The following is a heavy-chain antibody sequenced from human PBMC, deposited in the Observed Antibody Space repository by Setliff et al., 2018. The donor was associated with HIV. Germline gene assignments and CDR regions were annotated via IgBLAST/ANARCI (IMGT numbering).Heavy chain of an antibody. V-gene: IGHV4-28*05. Sequence: SETLSLTCVVSGYSISSNDWWGWIRQSPGKGLEWIGYIYYSGSIYYNPSLKSRVTMLVDTSKNQFSLKLSSVTAVDTAVYYCAKKGNGDYHFDYWGQGTLVTVSS. CDR1: GYSISSNDW. CDR2: IYYSGSI. CDR3: AKKGNGDYHFDY. J-gene: IGHJ4*02. D-gene: IGHD4-17*01.